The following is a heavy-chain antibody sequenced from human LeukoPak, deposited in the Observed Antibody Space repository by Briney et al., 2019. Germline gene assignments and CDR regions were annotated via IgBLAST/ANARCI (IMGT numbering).Heavy chain of an antibody. Sequence: GGSLRLSCAASGFTFSSYAMHWVRQAPGKGLEWVAVISYDGSNKYYADSVKGRFTISRDNSKNTLYLQMNSLRAEDTAVYYCARDGFGEVLKGRPYYYYYMDVWGKGTTVTVSS. D-gene: IGHD3-3*01. CDR1: GFTFSSYA. CDR3: ARDGFGEVLKGRPYYYYYMDV. J-gene: IGHJ6*03. CDR2: ISYDGSNK. V-gene: IGHV3-30*04.